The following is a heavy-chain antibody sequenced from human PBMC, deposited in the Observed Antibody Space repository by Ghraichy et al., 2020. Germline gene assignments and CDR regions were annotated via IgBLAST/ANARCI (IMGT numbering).Heavy chain of an antibody. Sequence: SETLSLTCAVYGGSFSGYYWSWIRQPPGKGLEWIGEINHSGSTNYNPSLKSRVTISVDTSKNQFSLKLSSVTAADTAVYYCARSPTDFWSGRRGYYFDYWGQGTLVTVSS. CDR3: ARSPTDFWSGRRGYYFDY. CDR1: GGSFSGYY. CDR2: INHSGST. D-gene: IGHD3-3*01. J-gene: IGHJ4*02. V-gene: IGHV4-34*01.